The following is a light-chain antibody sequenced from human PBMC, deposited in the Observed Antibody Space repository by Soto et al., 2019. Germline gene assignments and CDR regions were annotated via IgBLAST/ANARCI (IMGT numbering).Light chain of an antibody. CDR2: GAS. CDR3: QQYGGSPRVT. J-gene: IGKJ4*01. V-gene: IGKV3-20*01. CDR1: QSVSSNY. Sequence: EIVLTQSPGTLSLSPGERATLSCRASQSVSSNYLAWYQQKPGQAPRLIIYGASSRATGIPDRFIGSGSGTDFTLAVSRLEPDDFAVYFCQQYGGSPRVTFGGGTKVEIK.